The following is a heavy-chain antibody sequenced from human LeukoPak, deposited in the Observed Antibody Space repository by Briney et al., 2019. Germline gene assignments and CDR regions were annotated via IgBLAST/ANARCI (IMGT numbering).Heavy chain of an antibody. Sequence: PGGSLRLSCAASGFTVSSNYMSWVRQAPGKGLEWVGRIKSKTDGGTTDYAAPVKGRFTISREDSQNTLYLQMNSLKTEDTAVYYCSYFYDSSGYPQFDYWGQGTLVTVSS. CDR1: GFTVSSNY. D-gene: IGHD3-22*01. J-gene: IGHJ4*02. CDR2: IKSKTDGGTT. CDR3: SYFYDSSGYPQFDY. V-gene: IGHV3-15*01.